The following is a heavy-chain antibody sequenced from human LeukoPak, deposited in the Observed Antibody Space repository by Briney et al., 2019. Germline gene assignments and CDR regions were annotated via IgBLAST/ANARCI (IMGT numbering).Heavy chain of an antibody. J-gene: IGHJ3*02. CDR1: GGSISSYY. CDR3: ASRKSFFYYDTRDAFDI. D-gene: IGHD3-22*01. Sequence: SETLCLTCTVSGGSISSYYWSWIRQPPGKGLEWIGSIYYSGRTYYNPSLKSRVTISVATSKTQFSLKLSTVTAADTAVYYCASRKSFFYYDTRDAFDIWGQGTMVTVSS. CDR2: IYYSGRT. V-gene: IGHV4-39*07.